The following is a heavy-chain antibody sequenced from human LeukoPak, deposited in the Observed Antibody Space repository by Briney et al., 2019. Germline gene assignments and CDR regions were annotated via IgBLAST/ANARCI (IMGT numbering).Heavy chain of an antibody. J-gene: IGHJ4*02. V-gene: IGHV4-39*01. D-gene: IGHD3-3*01. Sequence: PSETLSLTCTVSGGSISSSSYYWGWIRQPPGKGLEWIGSIYYSGSTYYNPSLKSRVTISVDTSKNQFSLKLSSVTAADTAVYYCARQGLRFLEWLLTPFDYWGQGTLVTVSS. CDR3: ARQGLRFLEWLLTPFDY. CDR1: GGSISSSSYY. CDR2: IYYSGST.